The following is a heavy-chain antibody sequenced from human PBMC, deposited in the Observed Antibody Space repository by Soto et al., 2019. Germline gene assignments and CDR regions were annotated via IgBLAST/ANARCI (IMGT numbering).Heavy chain of an antibody. CDR2: MNPNSGNT. CDR3: ARVDPAMDLFDY. V-gene: IGHV1-8*01. D-gene: IGHD5-18*01. CDR1: GYTFTSYD. J-gene: IGHJ4*02. Sequence: QVQLVQSGAEVKKPGASVKVSCKASGYTFTSYDINWVRQATGQGLEWMGWMNPNSGNTGYAQKFPGRVTMTRNTSIITAYMELSSLRSEHTAVYYCARVDPAMDLFDYWGQGTLVTVSS.